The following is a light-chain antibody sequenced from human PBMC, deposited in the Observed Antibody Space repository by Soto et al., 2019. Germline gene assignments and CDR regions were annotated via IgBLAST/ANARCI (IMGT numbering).Light chain of an antibody. CDR1: SSDVGGYNY. CDR3: SSYAGSGTYV. CDR2: DVT. V-gene: IGLV2-14*01. J-gene: IGLJ1*01. Sequence: SALTQPASVSGSPGQSITISCTGTSSDVGGYNYVSWYQQHPGKAPKLLIYDVTNRPSGVSNRFSGSKSGNTASLTISGLQAEDEADYYCSSYAGSGTYVFGTGTRSPS.